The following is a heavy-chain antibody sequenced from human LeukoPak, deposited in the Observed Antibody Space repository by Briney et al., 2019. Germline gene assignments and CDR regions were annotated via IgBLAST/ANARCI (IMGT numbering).Heavy chain of an antibody. CDR2: IYYSGST. V-gene: IGHV4-59*01. Sequence: SETLSLTCTVSGGSISSYHWSWIRQPPGKGLEWIGYIYYSGSTNYNPSLKSRVTISIDTSKKKFSLKMSSVTAADTAVYYCARDKRLAVAGVWGQGTLVTVSS. CDR1: GGSISSYH. J-gene: IGHJ4*02. D-gene: IGHD6-19*01. CDR3: ARDKRLAVAGV.